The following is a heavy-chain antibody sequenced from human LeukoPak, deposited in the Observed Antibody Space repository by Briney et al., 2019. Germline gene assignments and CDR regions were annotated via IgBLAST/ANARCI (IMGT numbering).Heavy chain of an antibody. Sequence: SETLSLTCTVSGGSISSSSYYWGWIRQPPGKGLEWIGSIYYSGSTYYNPSLKSRVTISVDTSKNQFSLKLSSVTAADTAVYYCARDSYGDSNLNWFDPWGQGTLVTVS. V-gene: IGHV4-39*07. CDR1: GGSISSSSYY. CDR3: ARDSYGDSNLNWFDP. CDR2: IYYSGST. J-gene: IGHJ5*02. D-gene: IGHD4-17*01.